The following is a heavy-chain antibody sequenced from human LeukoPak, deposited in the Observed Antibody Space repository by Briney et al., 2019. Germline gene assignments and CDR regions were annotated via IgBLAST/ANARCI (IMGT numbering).Heavy chain of an antibody. CDR3: ARGGSYHPAEY. J-gene: IGHJ4*02. Sequence: GASVKVSCKASGYSFSSYGITWVRQAPGQGLEWMGWISGYNGNTKYAQKFQGRVTMTTDTSTSKTYMDLRSLRIGDTAVYYCARGGSYHPAEYWGQGTLVTVSS. CDR1: GYSFSSYG. V-gene: IGHV1-18*01. D-gene: IGHD1-26*01. CDR2: ISGYNGNT.